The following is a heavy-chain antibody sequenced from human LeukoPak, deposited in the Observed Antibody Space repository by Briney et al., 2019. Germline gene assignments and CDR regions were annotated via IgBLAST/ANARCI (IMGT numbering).Heavy chain of an antibody. CDR1: GFTVITND. J-gene: IGHJ4*02. CDR3: ARGVEPLAANTLAY. V-gene: IGHV3-53*01. D-gene: IGHD1-14*01. Sequence: GGSLRLSCAASGFTVITNDMTWVRQAPGKGLEWVSVLYSDGNTKFADSVQGRFTISRDNSKNTLYLEMNSLSPDDTAVYYCARGVEPLAANTLAYWGQGTLVTVSS. CDR2: LYSDGNT.